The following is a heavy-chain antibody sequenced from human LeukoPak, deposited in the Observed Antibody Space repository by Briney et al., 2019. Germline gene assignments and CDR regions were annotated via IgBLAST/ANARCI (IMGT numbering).Heavy chain of an antibody. Sequence: SETLSLTCTVSGGSISSYYGSWIRQPAGKGLEWSGRIYTSGSTTSNPSLKSRATMSVKTSTDQFSLRLSSATAADKPVYYCAISLWSGEPYGMDVWGQGTTVTVSS. CDR1: GGSISSYY. CDR3: AISLWSGEPYGMDV. D-gene: IGHD3-10*01. V-gene: IGHV4-4*07. CDR2: IYTSGST. J-gene: IGHJ6*02.